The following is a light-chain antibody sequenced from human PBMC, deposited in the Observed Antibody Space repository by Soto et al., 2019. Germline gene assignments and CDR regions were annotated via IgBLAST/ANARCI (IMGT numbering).Light chain of an antibody. CDR1: SSNIGAGYD. CDR2: GNS. CDR3: QSYDSSLSGRYV. Sequence: QPALTQPPSVSGAPGQRVTISCTGSSSNIGAGYDVHWYQQLPGTAPKLLIYGNSNRPSGVPDRFSGSKSGTSASLAITGLQAEDEADYYCQSYDSSLSGRYVFGTGTKLTVL. V-gene: IGLV1-40*01. J-gene: IGLJ1*01.